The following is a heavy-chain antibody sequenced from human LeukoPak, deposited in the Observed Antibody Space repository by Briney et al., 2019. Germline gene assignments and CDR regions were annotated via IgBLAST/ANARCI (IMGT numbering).Heavy chain of an antibody. CDR3: ARVKYYYDSSGYSDAFDI. CDR1: GGSISSYY. V-gene: IGHV4-59*01. CDR2: IYYSGST. J-gene: IGHJ3*02. D-gene: IGHD3-22*01. Sequence: SETLSLTCTVSGGSISSYYWSWIRQPPGKGLEWIGYIYYSGSTNYNPSLKSRVTISADTSKNQFSLKLSSVTAADTAVYYCARVKYYYDSSGYSDAFDIWGQGTMVTVSS.